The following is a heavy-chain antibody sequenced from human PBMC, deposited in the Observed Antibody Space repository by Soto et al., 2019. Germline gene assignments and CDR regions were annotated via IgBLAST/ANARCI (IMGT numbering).Heavy chain of an antibody. V-gene: IGHV1-18*01. CDR2: ISAHNGNT. CDR3: ARGRYGDY. D-gene: IGHD1-1*01. J-gene: IGHJ4*02. CDR1: GYTFTSYG. Sequence: QVHLVQSGAEVKKPGASVKVSCKASGYTFTSYGITWVRQAPGQGLEWMGWISAHNGNTDYAQKLQGRVIVTRDTSTSSACMDLRSLRSDDTAVYYCARGRYGDYWGQGALVTVSS.